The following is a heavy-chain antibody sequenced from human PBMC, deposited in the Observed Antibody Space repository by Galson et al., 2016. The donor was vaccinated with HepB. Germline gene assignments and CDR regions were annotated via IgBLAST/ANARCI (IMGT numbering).Heavy chain of an antibody. CDR3: ATVGLSKAKYFDY. CDR1: GFTFRNYG. Sequence: SLRLSCAASGFTFRNYGINWVRQAPGKGLEWVAVITYDGGNEYYADSVKGRFTISRDSSKNTVYLQMNSLRAEDTAVYYCATVGLSKAKYFDYWGQGTLVTVSS. CDR2: ITYDGGNE. D-gene: IGHD3-16*01. V-gene: IGHV3-33*01. J-gene: IGHJ4*02.